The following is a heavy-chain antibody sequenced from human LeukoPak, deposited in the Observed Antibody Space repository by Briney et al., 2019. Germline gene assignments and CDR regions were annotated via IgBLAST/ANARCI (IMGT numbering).Heavy chain of an antibody. CDR3: ARGPYENGGYGAFDI. D-gene: IGHD3-22*01. Sequence: PGGSLRLSCVASGCNFRNYWMTWVRQAPGKGLEWVANIKHDGSEKQYADSVKGRFTISRDNGERSLFLQMNSLRTEDTAVYYCARGPYENGGYGAFDIWGQGTIVSVSS. V-gene: IGHV3-7*01. CDR1: GCNFRNYW. CDR2: IKHDGSEK. J-gene: IGHJ3*02.